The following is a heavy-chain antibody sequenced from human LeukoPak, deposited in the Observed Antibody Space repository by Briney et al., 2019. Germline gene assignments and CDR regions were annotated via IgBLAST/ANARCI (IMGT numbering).Heavy chain of an antibody. CDR3: ARVYYGSGRLEGALDY. D-gene: IGHD3-10*01. J-gene: IGHJ4*02. CDR2: IYYSGTT. CDR1: GGSLSSSSFY. Sequence: SETLSLTCTVAGGSLSSSSFYWGWIRQSPGRGLDWIGTIYYSGTTYYNPSLKSRLTLSIDTSKNQFSLNLISVTAADTAVYYCARVYYGSGRLEGALDYWGQGTLVTVSS. V-gene: IGHV4-39*07.